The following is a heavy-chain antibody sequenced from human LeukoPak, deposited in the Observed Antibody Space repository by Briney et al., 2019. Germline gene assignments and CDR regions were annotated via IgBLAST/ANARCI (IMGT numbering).Heavy chain of an antibody. CDR2: IYSSGST. V-gene: IGHV4-39*07. D-gene: IGHD1/OR15-1a*01. CDR3: ARGPLPGTNWFDP. CDR1: GGSISSSGYC. J-gene: IGHJ5*02. Sequence: SETLSLTCAVSGGSISSSGYCWGWIRQPPGKGLEWVGSIYSSGSTYYNPSLKSRDTISVDTSKNHFSLKLSSVTAADTAVYSCARGPLPGTNWFDPWGQGTLVTVSS.